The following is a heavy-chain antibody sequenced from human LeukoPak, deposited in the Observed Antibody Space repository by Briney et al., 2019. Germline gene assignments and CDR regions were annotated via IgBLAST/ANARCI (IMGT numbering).Heavy chain of an antibody. Sequence: HPGGSLRLSCAASGFTFSSYWIHWVRQAPGKGLVWVSRINGDGSSTTCADSVKGRFTISRDNAKNTLYLQMNSLRAEDTAVYYCARADQGGWFDPWGQGTLVTVSS. CDR2: INGDGSST. J-gene: IGHJ5*02. D-gene: IGHD1-26*01. CDR1: GFTFSSYW. CDR3: ARADQGGWFDP. V-gene: IGHV3-74*01.